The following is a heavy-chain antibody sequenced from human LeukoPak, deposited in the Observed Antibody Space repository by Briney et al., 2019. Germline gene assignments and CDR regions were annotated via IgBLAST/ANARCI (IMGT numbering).Heavy chain of an antibody. J-gene: IGHJ3*02. CDR2: ISSSSSYI. V-gene: IGHV3-21*01. Sequence: PGGSLRLSCAASGFTFSSYAMNWVRQAPGKGLEWVSSISSSSSYIYYADSVKGRFTISRDNAKNSLYLQMNSLRAEDTAVYYCARPWDRIQLYLGFDIWGQGTMVTVSS. CDR3: ARPWDRIQLYLGFDI. D-gene: IGHD5-18*01. CDR1: GFTFSSYA.